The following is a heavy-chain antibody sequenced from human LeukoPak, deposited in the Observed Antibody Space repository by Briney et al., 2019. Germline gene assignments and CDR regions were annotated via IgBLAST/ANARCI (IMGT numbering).Heavy chain of an antibody. V-gene: IGHV3-23*01. J-gene: IGHJ4*02. D-gene: IGHD1-1*01. CDR3: ARGGTVDY. CDR1: RFILSNYA. Sequence: GGSLRLSCAASRFILSNYAMTWVRQAPGKGLEWVSSITGGGYASYADSVKGRFTISRDNSKNTLYLQMNSLRAEDTAVYYCARGGTVDYWGQGTLVTVSS. CDR2: ITGGGYA.